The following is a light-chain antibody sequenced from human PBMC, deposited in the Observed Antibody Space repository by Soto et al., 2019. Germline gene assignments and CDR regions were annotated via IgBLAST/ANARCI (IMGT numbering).Light chain of an antibody. J-gene: IGKJ1*01. CDR3: MQGSHWPRT. CDR2: KVS. V-gene: IGKV2-30*01. CDR1: QSLVNSDGNTY. Sequence: EVVMTQSPLSLPVTLGQPASISCRSSQSLVNSDGNTYLNWFHQRPGQSRRRLIYKVSNRDSGVPDRFSGSGSGTDFTLRISRVEAEDVGVYYCMQGSHWPRTFGQGTRVEIK.